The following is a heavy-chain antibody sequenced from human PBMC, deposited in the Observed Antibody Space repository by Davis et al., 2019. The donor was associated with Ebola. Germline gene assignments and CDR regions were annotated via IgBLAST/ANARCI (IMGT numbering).Heavy chain of an antibody. CDR3: VRRVETPGWFDP. V-gene: IGHV5-51*01. D-gene: IGHD4-23*01. CDR2: IYPGDSET. CDR1: GYKFPTYW. Sequence: GESLKIPCQGYGYKFPTYWIGRVRQMPGRGSEYMGIIYPGDSETRYSPSFEGQVTISADKSTSTAYLQWSSLKASDSAIYYCVRRVETPGWFDPWGQGTLVTVSS. J-gene: IGHJ5*02.